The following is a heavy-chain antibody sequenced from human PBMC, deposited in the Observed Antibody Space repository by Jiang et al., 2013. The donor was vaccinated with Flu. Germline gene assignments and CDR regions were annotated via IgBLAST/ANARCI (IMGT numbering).Heavy chain of an antibody. Sequence: ASGFTFSSYAMSWVRQAPGKGLEWVSAISGSGGSTYYADSVKGRFTISRDNSKNTLYLQMNSLRAEDTAVYYCAKDRSPYYDSSGYRFDYWGQGTLVTVSS. CDR2: ISGSGGST. V-gene: IGHV3-23*01. CDR3: AKDRSPYYDSSGYRFDY. D-gene: IGHD3-22*01. CDR1: GFTFSSYA. J-gene: IGHJ4*02.